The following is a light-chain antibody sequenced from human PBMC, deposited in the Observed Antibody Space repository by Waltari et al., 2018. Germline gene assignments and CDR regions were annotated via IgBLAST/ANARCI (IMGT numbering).Light chain of an antibody. CDR2: GTS. V-gene: IGKV3-20*01. J-gene: IGKJ3*01. CDR1: QNIGDGY. Sequence: EIVLTQSPATLSLSPGERATLSCRASQNIGDGYLAWYQQKLGQPPRLLIYGTSIRATCMPNRVRGSGSGTDFTLTISKLEPEDFGVYYCQHYVNSGFTFGPGTKVDIK. CDR3: QHYVNSGFT.